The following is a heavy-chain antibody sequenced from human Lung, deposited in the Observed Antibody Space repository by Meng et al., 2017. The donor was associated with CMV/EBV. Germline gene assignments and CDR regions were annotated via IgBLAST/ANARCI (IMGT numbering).Heavy chain of an antibody. CDR1: GYTFTSYG. CDR2: ISAYNGNT. CDR3: AREGYCRSTSCYTSRYYDYYGMDV. J-gene: IGHJ6*02. Sequence: ASVXVSCKASGYTFTSYGISWVRQTPGQGLEWMGWISAYNGNTNYAQKLQGRVTMTTDTSTSTAYMELRSLRSDDTAVYYCAREGYCRSTSCYTSRYYDYYGMDVWXQGTXVTVSS. V-gene: IGHV1-18*01. D-gene: IGHD2-2*02.